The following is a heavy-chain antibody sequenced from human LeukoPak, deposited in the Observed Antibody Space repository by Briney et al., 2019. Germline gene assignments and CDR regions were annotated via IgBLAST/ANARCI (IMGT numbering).Heavy chain of an antibody. V-gene: IGHV4-30-2*01. CDR2: IYHSGST. Sequence: PSQTLSLTCVVSGASISSGGYSWSWIRQPPGKGLEWIGCIYHSGSTNYNPSLKSRVTISVDTSKNQFSLKLSSMTAADTAVYYCARFAGPGDDAFDIWGQGTMVTVSS. CDR3: ARFAGPGDDAFDI. CDR1: GASISSGGYS. J-gene: IGHJ3*02. D-gene: IGHD3-10*01.